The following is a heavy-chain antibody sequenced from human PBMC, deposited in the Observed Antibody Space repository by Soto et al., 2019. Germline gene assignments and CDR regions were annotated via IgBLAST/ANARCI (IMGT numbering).Heavy chain of an antibody. CDR1: GGSMRTYY. V-gene: IGHV4-59*12. CDR3: ARSVFP. J-gene: IGHJ5*02. CDR2: IYYSGST. Sequence: SETLSLTCNVSGGSMRTYYWGWIRQPPGKGLEWIGHIYYSGSTYYKPSLKSRVTISVDTSKNQFSLKLSSVTAADTAVYYCARSVFPWGQGTLVTVSS.